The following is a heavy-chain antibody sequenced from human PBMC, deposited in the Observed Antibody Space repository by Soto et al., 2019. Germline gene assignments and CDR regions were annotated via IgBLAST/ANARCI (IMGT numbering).Heavy chain of an antibody. CDR2: VTPSGRS. CDR3: TTSGRSWPDSFDI. J-gene: IGHJ3*02. CDR1: GGSFSYYF. V-gene: IGHV4-34*01. D-gene: IGHD6-13*01. Sequence: QVQLQQWGARLLKPSESLSLTCAVYGGSFSYYFWNWVRQPPGKGLEWIGEVTPSGRSNYNPSLKSQVTISKDTSKNQFSLEVSSVTAAATAVYYCTTSGRSWPDSFDIWGQGAMVTVSS.